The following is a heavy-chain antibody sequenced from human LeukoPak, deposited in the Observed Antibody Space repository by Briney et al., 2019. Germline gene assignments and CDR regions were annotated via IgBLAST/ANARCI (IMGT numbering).Heavy chain of an antibody. D-gene: IGHD6-6*01. J-gene: IGHJ4*02. CDR3: ARVKYSRVVGAFDY. V-gene: IGHV3-48*03. Sequence: GGSLRLSCAASGFTFSSYEMNWVRQAPGKGLEWVSYISSSGSTIYYADSVKGRFTISRDNAKNSLYLQMNSPRAEDTAVYYCARVKYSRVVGAFDYWGQGTLVTVSS. CDR2: ISSSGSTI. CDR1: GFTFSSYE.